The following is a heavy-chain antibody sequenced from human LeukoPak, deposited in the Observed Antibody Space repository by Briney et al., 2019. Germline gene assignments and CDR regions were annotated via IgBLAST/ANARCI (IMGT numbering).Heavy chain of an antibody. CDR1: GYTFASYY. J-gene: IGHJ5*02. Sequence: ASVKVSCKASGYTFASYYMHWVRQAPVQGLEWMGIINPSGGSTSYAQKFQGRVTMTRDMSTSTVYMELSSLRSEDTAVYYCARVGGVNNWFDPWGQGTLVTVSS. CDR3: ARVGGVNNWFDP. V-gene: IGHV1-46*01. D-gene: IGHD3-3*01. CDR2: INPSGGST.